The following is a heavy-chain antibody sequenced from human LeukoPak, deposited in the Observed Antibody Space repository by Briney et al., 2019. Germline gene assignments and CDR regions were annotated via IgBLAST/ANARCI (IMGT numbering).Heavy chain of an antibody. Sequence: SETLSLTCAVSGGSISSGGYSWSWIRQPPGKGLEWIGYIYHSGSTYYNPSLKSRVTISVDRSKNQFSLKLSSVTAADTAVYYCARVGYYDSSGWYDAFDIWGRGTMITVSS. D-gene: IGHD3-22*01. V-gene: IGHV4-30-2*01. CDR2: IYHSGST. CDR1: GGSISSGGYS. CDR3: ARVGYYDSSGWYDAFDI. J-gene: IGHJ3*02.